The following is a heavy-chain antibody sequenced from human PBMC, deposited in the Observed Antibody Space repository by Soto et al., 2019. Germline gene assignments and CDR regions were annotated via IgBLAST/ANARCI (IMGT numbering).Heavy chain of an antibody. CDR1: GFTFSSYW. Sequence: GGSLRLSCAASGFTFSSYWMSWVRQAPGKGLEWVANIKQDGSEKYYVDSVKGRFTISRDNAKNSLYLQMNSLRAEDMAVYYCAREVPPRGSMVRGVIPNWFDPWGQGTLVTVSS. CDR2: IKQDGSEK. D-gene: IGHD3-10*01. J-gene: IGHJ5*02. V-gene: IGHV3-7*05. CDR3: AREVPPRGSMVRGVIPNWFDP.